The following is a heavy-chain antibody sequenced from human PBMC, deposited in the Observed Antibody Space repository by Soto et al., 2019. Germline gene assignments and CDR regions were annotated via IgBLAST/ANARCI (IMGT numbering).Heavy chain of an antibody. J-gene: IGHJ4*02. CDR2: ISYDGSNK. Sequence: GGSLRLSCAASGFTFSSYAMHWVRQAPGKGLEWVAVISYDGSNKYYADSMKGRFTISRDNSKNTLYLQMNSLRAEDTAVYYCARDRRGAFDYWGQGTLVTVSS. D-gene: IGHD1-26*01. CDR3: ARDRRGAFDY. V-gene: IGHV3-30-3*01. CDR1: GFTFSSYA.